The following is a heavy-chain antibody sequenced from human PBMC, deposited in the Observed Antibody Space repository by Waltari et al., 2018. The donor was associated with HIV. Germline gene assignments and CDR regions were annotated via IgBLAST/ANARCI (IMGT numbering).Heavy chain of an antibody. V-gene: IGHV4-38-2*02. CDR3: ARGPPPLWFDY. J-gene: IGHJ5*01. CDR2: VYHSGNT. Sequence: VQLEESGPSLVKASDTLSLTCRVSGYPITSGFYGGWIRQPPGKGPEWTASVYHSGNTFYKPSLKSRVTVSLQTSKNQFSLNLTSVTAADTAVYFCARGPPPLWFDYWGQGMLVTVSS. CDR1: GYPITSGFY.